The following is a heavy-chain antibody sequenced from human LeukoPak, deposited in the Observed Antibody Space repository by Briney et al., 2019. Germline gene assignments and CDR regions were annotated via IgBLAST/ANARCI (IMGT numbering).Heavy chain of an antibody. CDR3: ARSLPYGTTWYGRSDF. V-gene: IGHV3-7*03. D-gene: IGHD6-13*01. CDR2: LRQDGDTK. J-gene: IGHJ4*02. CDR1: GFPFNAYW. Sequence: GGSLRLSCAASGFPFNAYWMTWVRQAPGKGLEWVANLRQDGDTKYYVDSVKGRFTISRDNAMNSLYLQMNSLRAEDTAIYYCARSLPYGTTWYGRSDFWGQGTLVTVSS.